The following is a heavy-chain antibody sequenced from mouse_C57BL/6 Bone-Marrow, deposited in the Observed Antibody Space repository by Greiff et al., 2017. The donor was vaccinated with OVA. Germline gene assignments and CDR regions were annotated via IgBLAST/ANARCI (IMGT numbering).Heavy chain of an antibody. D-gene: IGHD2-3*01. Sequence: DVPLQESVAELVRPGASVKLSCTASGFNIKNTSMPWVKQRPEQGLEWIGRIDPANGNTTYAPKFQGQATITADTSSNTAYRQLSSLTSEDTAIYYCASTPSYEGYYEGAMDYWGQGTSVTVSS. CDR2: IDPANGNT. CDR1: GFNIKNTS. V-gene: IGHV14-3*01. J-gene: IGHJ4*01. CDR3: ASTPSYEGYYEGAMDY.